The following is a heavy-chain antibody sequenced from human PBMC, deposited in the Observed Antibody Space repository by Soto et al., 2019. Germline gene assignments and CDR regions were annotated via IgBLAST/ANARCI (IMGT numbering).Heavy chain of an antibody. Sequence: EVQLVESGGGLVQPGGSLRLSCAASGFTFSSYWMSWVRQAPGKGLEWVANIKQDGSEKYYVDSVKGRFTISRDNAKNSLYLQMNSLRAEDTAVYYCAREVAYPYYYMDFWGKGTTVTVSS. V-gene: IGHV3-7*01. CDR1: GFTFSSYW. J-gene: IGHJ6*03. CDR3: AREVAYPYYYMDF. D-gene: IGHD5-12*01. CDR2: IKQDGSEK.